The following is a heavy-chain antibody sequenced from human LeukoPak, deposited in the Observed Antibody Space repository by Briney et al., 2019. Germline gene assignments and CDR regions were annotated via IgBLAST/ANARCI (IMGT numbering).Heavy chain of an antibody. J-gene: IGHJ5*01. V-gene: IGHV4-59*05. Sequence: PGGSLRLSCAASGFTFSSYEMNWVRQPPGKGLEWIGNIYSSGSTYYNSSLKSRVTISIDTSNNQVSLKMSSMTAADTAVYYCAKSDGYGLIDSWGQGTLVTVSS. CDR1: GFTFSSYE. D-gene: IGHD2-21*02. CDR2: IYSSGST. CDR3: AKSDGYGLIDS.